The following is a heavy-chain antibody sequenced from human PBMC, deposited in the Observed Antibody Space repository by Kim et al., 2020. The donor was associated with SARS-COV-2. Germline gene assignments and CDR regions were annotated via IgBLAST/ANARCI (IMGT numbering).Heavy chain of an antibody. CDR1: GYTFTSYG. CDR2: ISAYNGNT. D-gene: IGHD2-15*01. CDR3: AREGEKGYCSGGSCYSDWDYYYGMDV. J-gene: IGHJ6*02. V-gene: IGHV1-18*01. Sequence: ASVKVSCKASGYTFTSYGISWVRQAPGQGLEWMGWISAYNGNTNYAQKLQGRVTMTTDTSTSTAYMELRSLRSDDTAVYYCAREGEKGYCSGGSCYSDWDYYYGMDVWGQGTTVTVSS.